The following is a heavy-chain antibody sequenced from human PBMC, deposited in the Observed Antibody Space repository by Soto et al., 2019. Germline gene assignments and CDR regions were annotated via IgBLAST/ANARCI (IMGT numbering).Heavy chain of an antibody. D-gene: IGHD4-17*01. CDR3: LYGIRGDAFDI. V-gene: IGHV1-3*01. Sequence: QVQLVQSGAEVKKPGASVKVSCKASGYTFTSYAMHWVRQAPGQRLEWMGWINAGNGNTKYSQKFQGRVTITRDTSASTAHMELSSLRSEDTAVYYCLYGIRGDAFDIWGQGTMVTVSS. CDR2: INAGNGNT. J-gene: IGHJ3*02. CDR1: GYTFTSYA.